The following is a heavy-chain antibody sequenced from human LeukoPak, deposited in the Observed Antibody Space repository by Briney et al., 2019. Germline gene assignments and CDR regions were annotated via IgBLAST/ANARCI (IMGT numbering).Heavy chain of an antibody. V-gene: IGHV3-23*01. CDR1: GFPLSSHA. Sequence: GGSLRLSCAASGFPLSSHAMSWVRQAPGKGLEWVSATSSSDAGTYYADSVRGRFTISRDNSKNTLYLQMNSLRAEDTAVYYCARDSARGTMVRGVILGTNWFDPWGQGTLVTVSS. J-gene: IGHJ5*02. D-gene: IGHD3-10*01. CDR3: ARDSARGTMVRGVILGTNWFDP. CDR2: TSSSDAGT.